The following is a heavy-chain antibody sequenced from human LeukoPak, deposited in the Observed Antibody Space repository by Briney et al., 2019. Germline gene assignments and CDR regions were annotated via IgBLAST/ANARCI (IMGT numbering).Heavy chain of an antibody. CDR1: GITFADYA. J-gene: IGHJ4*02. Sequence: LRLSCTASGITFADYAVNWVRQPPGKGLEWIGYIYYSGSAYYNPSLKSRVTISVDTSKNQFSLKLSSVTAADTAVYYCARGLARFHGSASDYWGQGALVTVSS. D-gene: IGHD2-2*03. CDR3: ARGLARFHGSASDY. CDR2: IYYSGSA. V-gene: IGHV4-30-4*08.